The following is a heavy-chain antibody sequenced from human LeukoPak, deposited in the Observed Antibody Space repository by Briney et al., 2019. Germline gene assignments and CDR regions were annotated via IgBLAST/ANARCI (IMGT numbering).Heavy chain of an antibody. Sequence: GGSLRLSCAASGFTFSTYIMNWVRQTPGKGLEWVSSIGTSTSYIYYADSVEGRFTISRDNAKNSLYLQMNNLRVEDTAVYYCVQDWAWGAFAYCGQGTLVTVSS. CDR3: VQDWAWGAFAY. CDR1: GFTFSTYI. J-gene: IGHJ4*02. V-gene: IGHV3-21*01. D-gene: IGHD7-27*01. CDR2: IGTSTSYI.